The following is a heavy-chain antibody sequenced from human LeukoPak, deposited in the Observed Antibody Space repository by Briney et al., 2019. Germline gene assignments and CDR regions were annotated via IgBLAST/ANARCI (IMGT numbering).Heavy chain of an antibody. CDR1: GFTFSSYA. CDR2: ISGSGSST. CDR3: AKEMPLSSWGFDY. J-gene: IGHJ4*02. V-gene: IGHV3-23*01. Sequence: GGSLRLSCAASGFTFSSYAMSSVRQAPGKGLGWVSAISGSGSSTYYADSVKGRFTISRDNSKHTLYLQMNSLRAEDAAVYYCAKEMPLSSWGFDYWGQGTLVTVSS. D-gene: IGHD6-13*01.